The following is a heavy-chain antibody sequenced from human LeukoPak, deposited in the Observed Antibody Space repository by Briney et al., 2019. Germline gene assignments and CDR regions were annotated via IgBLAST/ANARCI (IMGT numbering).Heavy chain of an antibody. Sequence: GGSLRLSCAASGFTFSSYWMHWVRQAPGKGLVWVSRINSDGSSTSYADSVKGRFTISRDNAKNTLDLQMNSLRAEDTAVYYCTRGNDFSSGYSDYWGQGTLVTVSS. CDR3: TRGNDFSSGYSDY. V-gene: IGHV3-74*01. D-gene: IGHD3-3*01. CDR1: GFTFSSYW. CDR2: INSDGSST. J-gene: IGHJ4*02.